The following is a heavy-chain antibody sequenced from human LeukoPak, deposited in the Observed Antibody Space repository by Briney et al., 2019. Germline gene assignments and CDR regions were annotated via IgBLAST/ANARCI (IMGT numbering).Heavy chain of an antibody. V-gene: IGHV3-21*01. D-gene: IGHD5-18*01. J-gene: IGHJ4*02. CDR3: ARVRDTAMVRDYFDY. Sequence: GGSLRLSCAASGFTFSSYSMNWVRQAPGKGLEWVSSISSSSSYIYYADSVKGRFTISGDNAKNSLYLQMNSLRAEDTAVYYCARVRDTAMVRDYFDYWGQGTLVTVSS. CDR2: ISSSSSYI. CDR1: GFTFSSYS.